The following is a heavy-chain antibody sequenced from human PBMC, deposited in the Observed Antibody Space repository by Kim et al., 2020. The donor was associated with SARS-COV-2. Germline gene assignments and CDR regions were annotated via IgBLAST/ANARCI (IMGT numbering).Heavy chain of an antibody. D-gene: IGHD2-2*01. CDR2: INPSGGST. Sequence: ASVKVSCKASGYTFTSYYMHWVRKAPGQGLEWMGIINPSGGSTSYAQKFQGRVTMTRDTSTSTVYMELSSLRSEDTAVYYCARDEEGYCSSTSCPLRHWGQGTLVTVSS. CDR3: ARDEEGYCSSTSCPLRH. CDR1: GYTFTSYY. V-gene: IGHV1-46*01. J-gene: IGHJ4*02.